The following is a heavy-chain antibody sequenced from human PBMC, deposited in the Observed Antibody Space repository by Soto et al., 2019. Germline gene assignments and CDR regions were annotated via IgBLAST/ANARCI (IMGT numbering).Heavy chain of an antibody. CDR2: ISGSGGST. CDR3: AKEGGSGWYLEFFDAFDI. J-gene: IGHJ3*02. CDR1: GFTFSSYA. D-gene: IGHD6-19*01. V-gene: IGHV3-23*01. Sequence: GGSLRLSCAASGFTFSSYAMSWVRQAPGKGLEWVSAISGSGGSTYYADSVKGRFTISRDNSKNTLYLQMNSLRAEDTAVYYCAKEGGSGWYLEFFDAFDIWGQGTMVTVSS.